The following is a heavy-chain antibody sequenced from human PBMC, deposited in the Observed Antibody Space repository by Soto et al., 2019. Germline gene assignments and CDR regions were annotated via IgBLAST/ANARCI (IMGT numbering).Heavy chain of an antibody. J-gene: IGHJ6*02. D-gene: IGHD2-21*02. CDR2: IIPIFGTA. CDR3: ASHCGGDCYSRSPPYYYYGMDV. Sequence: QVQLVQSGAEVKKPGSSVKVSCKASGGTFSSYAISWVRQAPGQGLEWMGGIIPIFGTADYAQKFQGRVTITADESTSTAYVELSSLRSEDTAVYYCASHCGGDCYSRSPPYYYYGMDVWGPGTTVTVSS. V-gene: IGHV1-69*12. CDR1: GGTFSSYA.